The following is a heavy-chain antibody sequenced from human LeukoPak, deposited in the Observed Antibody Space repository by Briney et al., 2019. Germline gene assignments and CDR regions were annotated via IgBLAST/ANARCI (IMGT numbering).Heavy chain of an antibody. J-gene: IGHJ4*02. Sequence: ASVKVSCKASGYTFTGYYMHWVRQAPGQGLEWMGWINPNSGGTNYAQKFQGRVTMTRDTSISTAYMELSRLRSDDTAVYYCARDGIAAAGIRGFDYWGQGTLVTVSS. CDR1: GYTFTGYY. D-gene: IGHD6-13*01. CDR2: INPNSGGT. CDR3: ARDGIAAAGIRGFDY. V-gene: IGHV1-2*02.